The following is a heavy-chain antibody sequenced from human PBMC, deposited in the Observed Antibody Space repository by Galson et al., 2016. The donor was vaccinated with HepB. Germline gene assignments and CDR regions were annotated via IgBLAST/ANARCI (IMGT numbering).Heavy chain of an antibody. CDR1: GGTFGNHA. CDR2: IIPILLSP. V-gene: IGHV1-69*11. Sequence: SVKVSCKASGGTFGNHAFNWVRQAPGQGLEWMGTIIPILLSPNFAQKFQGRVTITADESTSTAYMELSSLKSDDTAVYYCARGGVETSMGLDSWGQGTLVTVSS. CDR3: ARGGVETSMGLDS. J-gene: IGHJ4*02. D-gene: IGHD5-18*01.